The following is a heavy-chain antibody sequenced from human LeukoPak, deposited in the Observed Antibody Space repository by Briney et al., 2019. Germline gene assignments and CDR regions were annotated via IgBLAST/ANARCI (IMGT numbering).Heavy chain of an antibody. Sequence: SETLSLTCTVSGASMSNHYWSWIRQPPGKGLEWIGYIYDSETTNYNPSLKSRVTMSVDTSKNQFFLNLGSVTAADTALYYCASRPSGSTWYGVFDYWSRGTLVTVSS. J-gene: IGHJ4*02. D-gene: IGHD6-13*01. CDR1: GASMSNHY. CDR2: IYDSETT. CDR3: ASRPSGSTWYGVFDY. V-gene: IGHV4-59*11.